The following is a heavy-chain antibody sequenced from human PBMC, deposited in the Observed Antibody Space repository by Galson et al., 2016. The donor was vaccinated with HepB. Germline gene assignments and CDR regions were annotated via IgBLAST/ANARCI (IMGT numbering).Heavy chain of an antibody. CDR2: IDPTDSHT. J-gene: IGHJ6*02. V-gene: IGHV5-10-1*01. Sequence: QSGAEVKESGESLRISWEGSGYSFTTSWINWVRQMPGKGLEWMGKIDPTDSHTISSSSFQGHVTSSVDKSISTVYLQWTSLRASDSAIYYCARVRPLAGYGMDLWGQGTTVTVSS. CDR3: ARVRPLAGYGMDL. D-gene: IGHD1-1*01. CDR1: GYSFTTSW.